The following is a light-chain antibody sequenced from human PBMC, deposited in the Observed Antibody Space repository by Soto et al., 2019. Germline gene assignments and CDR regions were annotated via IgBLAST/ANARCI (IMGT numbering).Light chain of an antibody. CDR3: SSYTSSSTPLAV. CDR1: SSDVGGYNY. V-gene: IGLV2-14*01. CDR2: EVS. Sequence: QSVLTQPASVSGSPGQSITISCTGTSSDVGGYNYVSWYQQHPGKAPKLMIYEVSNRPSGVSNRFSGSKSGNTASLTISGLQAEDEADYYCSSYTSSSTPLAVFGGGTKLTVL. J-gene: IGLJ2*01.